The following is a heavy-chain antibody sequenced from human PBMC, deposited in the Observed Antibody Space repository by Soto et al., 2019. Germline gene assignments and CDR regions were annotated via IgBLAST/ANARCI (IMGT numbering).Heavy chain of an antibody. J-gene: IGHJ4*02. D-gene: IGHD5-18*01. Sequence: QVQLVESGGGVVQPGRSLRLSCAASGFTFSSYGMHWVRQAPGKGLEWVAVISYDGSNKYYADSVKGRFTISRDNSKNTLYLKMNSLRAEDTAVYYCAKGGYSYGGGLVYWGQGTLVTVSS. CDR2: ISYDGSNK. CDR1: GFTFSSYG. V-gene: IGHV3-30*18. CDR3: AKGGYSYGGGLVY.